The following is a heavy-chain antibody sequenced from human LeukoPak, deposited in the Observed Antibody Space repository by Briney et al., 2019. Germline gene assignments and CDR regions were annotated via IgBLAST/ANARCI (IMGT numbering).Heavy chain of an antibody. J-gene: IGHJ4*02. CDR2: ISYDGSNK. CDR1: GFTFSSYG. V-gene: IGHV3-30*18. CDR3: AKGAWELGDY. D-gene: IGHD1-26*01. Sequence: GGSLRLSCAASGFTFSSYGMHWVRPAPGKGLEWVAVISYDGSNKYYADSVKGRFTISRDNSKNTLYLRMNSLRAEDTAVYYCAKGAWELGDYWGQGTLVTVSS.